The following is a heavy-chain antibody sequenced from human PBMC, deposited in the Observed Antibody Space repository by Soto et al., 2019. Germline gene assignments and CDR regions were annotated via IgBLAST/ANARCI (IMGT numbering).Heavy chain of an antibody. CDR2: IYPGDSDT. V-gene: IGHV5-51*01. D-gene: IGHD2-21*01. J-gene: IGHJ3*01. CDR3: AREKLWMATINNDAFDV. Sequence: GESLKISCKGSGYTFNTYWIGWVRQMPGKGLEWMGFIYPGDSDTTYSPSFQGQVTISVDKSISTAYLQWSSLKDSDTAIYYCAREKLWMATINNDAFDVWGQGTKVTVSS. CDR1: GYTFNTYW.